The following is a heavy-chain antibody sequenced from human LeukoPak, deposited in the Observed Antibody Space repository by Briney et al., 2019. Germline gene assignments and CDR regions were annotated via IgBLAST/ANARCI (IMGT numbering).Heavy chain of an antibody. V-gene: IGHV1-18*01. CDR1: GYTFTRYG. CDR3: ARVISSGYFDYFDY. J-gene: IGHJ4*02. D-gene: IGHD3-22*01. Sequence: ASVKVSCKASGYTFTRYGISWVRQAPGQGLEWMGWISAYNGNTNYAQKLQGRVTMTTDTSTSTAYMELRSLRSDDTAVYYCARVISSGYFDYFDYWGQGTLVTVSS. CDR2: ISAYNGNT.